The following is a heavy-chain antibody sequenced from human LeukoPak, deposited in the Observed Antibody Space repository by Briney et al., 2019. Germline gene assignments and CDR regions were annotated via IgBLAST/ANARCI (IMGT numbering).Heavy chain of an antibody. V-gene: IGHV3-43D*03. Sequence: GGSLRLSCAASGFTFDDYAMHWVRQAPGKGLEWVSLISWEGGSTYYADSVKGRFTISRDNSKNSLYLEMNSLRAEDTALYYCAKGGYDPDYYFDYWGQGTLVTVSS. J-gene: IGHJ4*02. CDR2: ISWEGGST. CDR3: AKGGYDPDYYFDY. CDR1: GFTFDDYA. D-gene: IGHD3-16*01.